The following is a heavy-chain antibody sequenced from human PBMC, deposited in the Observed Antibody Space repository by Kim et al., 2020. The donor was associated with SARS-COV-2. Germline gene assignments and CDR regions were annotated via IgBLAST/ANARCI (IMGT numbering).Heavy chain of an antibody. V-gene: IGHV1-46*01. CDR2: INPSGGST. CDR3: AMPLDILTGYDAFDI. Sequence: ASVKVSCKASGYTFTSYYMHWVRQAPGQGLEWMGIINPSGGSTSYAQKFQGRVTMTRDTSTSTVYMELSSLRSEDTAVYYCAMPLDILTGYDAFDIWGQGTMVTVSS. D-gene: IGHD3-9*01. J-gene: IGHJ3*02. CDR1: GYTFTSYY.